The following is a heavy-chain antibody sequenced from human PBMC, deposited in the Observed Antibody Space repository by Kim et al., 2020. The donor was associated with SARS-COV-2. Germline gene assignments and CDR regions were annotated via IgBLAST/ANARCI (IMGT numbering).Heavy chain of an antibody. V-gene: IGHV3-30*02. CDR1: GFVFRDYG. D-gene: IGHD3-3*01. J-gene: IGHJ6*02. CDR3: TKCIDFWRGMDV. Sequence: GGSLRLSCGASGFVFRDYGMHWVRQAPGKGLEWVAFIKYDGSEKYYGESVKGRFSISRDNSKNTLYLQMNSLSTEDTAVYFCTKCIDFWRGMDVWGQGAT. CDR2: IKYDGSEK.